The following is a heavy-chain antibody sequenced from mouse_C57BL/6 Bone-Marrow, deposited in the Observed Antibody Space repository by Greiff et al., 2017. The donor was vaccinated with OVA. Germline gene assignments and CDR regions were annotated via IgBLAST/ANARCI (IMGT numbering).Heavy chain of an antibody. CDR3: ARWEGYYYGSSLDY. Sequence: VQLQQSGAELVKPGASVKMSCKASGYTFTSYWINWVKQRPGQGLEWIGDIYPGSGSTNYNEKFKSKATLTVDTSSSTAYMQLSSLTSEDSAVYYCARWEGYYYGSSLDYWGQGTTLTVSS. J-gene: IGHJ2*01. CDR1: GYTFTSYW. CDR2: IYPGSGST. D-gene: IGHD1-1*01. V-gene: IGHV1-55*01.